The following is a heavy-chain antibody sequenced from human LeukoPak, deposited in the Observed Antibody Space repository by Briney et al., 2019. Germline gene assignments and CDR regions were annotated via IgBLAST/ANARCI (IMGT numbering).Heavy chain of an antibody. CDR1: GFTFDDYG. D-gene: IGHD3-10*01. J-gene: IGHJ5*02. CDR2: INWNGGST. Sequence: PGGSLRLSCAASGFTFDDYGMSWDRQAPGKGLEWVSGINWNGGSTGYADSVKGRFTISRDNAKNSLYLQMDSLRAEDTDLYYCARARRGGYGSGSLPEDGFDPWGQGTLVTVSS. V-gene: IGHV3-20*04. CDR3: ARARRGGYGSGSLPEDGFDP.